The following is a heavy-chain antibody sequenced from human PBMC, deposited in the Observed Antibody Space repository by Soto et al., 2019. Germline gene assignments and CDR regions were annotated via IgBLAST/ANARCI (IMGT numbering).Heavy chain of an antibody. V-gene: IGHV3-23*01. D-gene: IGHD3-22*01. J-gene: IGHJ4*02. CDR2: IISSGDST. CDR1: GFTFSSYA. Sequence: EVQLLESGGGLLQPGGSLRLSCAASGFTFSSYAMSWVRQAPGKGLEWVSAIISSGDSTYYTDSVKGRFTISRDNSKNTLYLQMNSLRAEDTAVYYCAQRYYYDNSGLWDYWGQGTLVTVSS. CDR3: AQRYYYDNSGLWDY.